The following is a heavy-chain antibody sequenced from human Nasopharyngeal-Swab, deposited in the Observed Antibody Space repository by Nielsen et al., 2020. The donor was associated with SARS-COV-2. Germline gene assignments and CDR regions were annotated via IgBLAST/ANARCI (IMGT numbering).Heavy chain of an antibody. D-gene: IGHD3-10*01. CDR2: ISAYNGNT. J-gene: IGHJ5*02. CDR3: ARKGVGMVRRVSWFDP. Sequence: ASVKVSCKASGYTFTSYGISWVRQAPGQGLEWMGWISAYNGNTNYAQKLQGRVTMTTDTSTSTAYMELRSLRSDDTAVYYCARKGVGMVRRVSWFDPWGQGTLVTVSS. CDR1: GYTFTSYG. V-gene: IGHV1-18*04.